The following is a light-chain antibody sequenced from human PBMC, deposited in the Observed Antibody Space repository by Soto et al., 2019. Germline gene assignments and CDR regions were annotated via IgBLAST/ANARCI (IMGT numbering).Light chain of an antibody. CDR2: GAS. CDR1: QSVSNDF. J-gene: IGKJ1*01. CDR3: QQYQSWPMWT. V-gene: IGKV3-20*01. Sequence: ILLTQSPCILSLSPGERATLSWRASQSVSNDFLAWYQQKPGQAPRLLLYGASTRATDVPDRFSGSGSGADLTLTISRLETEDYAVYYCQQYQSWPMWTFGQGTKVDIK.